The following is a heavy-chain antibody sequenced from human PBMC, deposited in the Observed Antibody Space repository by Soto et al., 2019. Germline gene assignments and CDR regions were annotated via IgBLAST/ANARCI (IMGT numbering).Heavy chain of an antibody. J-gene: IGHJ6*03. Sequence: SETLSLTCTVSGGSISSYYWSWVRQPPGKGLEWIGYIYYSGSTNYNPSLKSRVTISVDTSKNQFSLKLSSVTAADTAVYYCASGSWGYYDFWNYYYMDVWGKGTTVTVS. CDR2: IYYSGST. D-gene: IGHD3-3*01. V-gene: IGHV4-59*01. CDR1: GGSISSYY. CDR3: ASGSWGYYDFWNYYYMDV.